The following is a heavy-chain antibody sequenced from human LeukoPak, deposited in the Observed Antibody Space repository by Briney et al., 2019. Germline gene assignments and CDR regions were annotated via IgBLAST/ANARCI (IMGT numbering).Heavy chain of an antibody. J-gene: IGHJ4*02. CDR3: ARGCLKQRRADIDY. CDR1: GYTFTSYD. D-gene: IGHD6-25*01. V-gene: IGHV1-8*01. Sequence: ASVKVSWKASGYTFTSYDINWVRQATGQGLEWMGWMNPNSGNTGYAQKFQGRVTMTRNTSITTAYMELSSLRSEDTAVYYCARGCLKQRRADIDYWGQGTLVTVSS. CDR2: MNPNSGNT.